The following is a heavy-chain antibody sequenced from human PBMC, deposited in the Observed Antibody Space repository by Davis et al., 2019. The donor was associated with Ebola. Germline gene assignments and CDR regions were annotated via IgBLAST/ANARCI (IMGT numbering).Heavy chain of an antibody. CDR2: IYYTGSA. Sequence: PGGSLRLSCTVSGGSISTYYWIWIRQAPGKGLEYIGHIYYTGSAFHNPSLKSRVTISVDTSKNQFSLKLSSVTAADTAVYYCARYSDISLGFDPWGQGTLVTVSS. CDR1: GGSISTYY. D-gene: IGHD3-22*01. CDR3: ARYSDISLGFDP. V-gene: IGHV4-59*12. J-gene: IGHJ5*02.